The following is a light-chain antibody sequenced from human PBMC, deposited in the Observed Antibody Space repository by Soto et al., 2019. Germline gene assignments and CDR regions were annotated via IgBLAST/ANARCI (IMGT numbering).Light chain of an antibody. J-gene: IGLJ2*01. CDR3: SSYTSSSTVL. V-gene: IGLV2-14*01. CDR1: SSDVGGYKY. CDR2: EVS. Sequence: QSALTQPASVSGSPGQSITISCTGTSSDVGGYKYVSWCQQHPGKAPKLIIYEVSNRPSGVSNRFSGSKSANTASLTISGLQAEDEAHYYCSSYTSSSTVLFGGGTKVTVL.